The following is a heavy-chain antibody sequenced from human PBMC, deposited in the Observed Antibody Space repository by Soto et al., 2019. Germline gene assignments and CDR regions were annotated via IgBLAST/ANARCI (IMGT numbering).Heavy chain of an antibody. CDR3: ARAVGGYDFWSASYYYYYYMDV. Sequence: QVQLQQWGAGLLKPSETLSLTCAVYGGSFSGYYWSWIRQPPGRGLEWIGEINHSGSTNYNPSLKSRFTMSVDTSNNQFSLKLSSVTAADTAVYFCARAVGGYDFWSASYYYYYYMDVWGKGTTVTVSS. D-gene: IGHD3-3*01. J-gene: IGHJ6*03. CDR2: INHSGST. V-gene: IGHV4-34*01. CDR1: GGSFSGYY.